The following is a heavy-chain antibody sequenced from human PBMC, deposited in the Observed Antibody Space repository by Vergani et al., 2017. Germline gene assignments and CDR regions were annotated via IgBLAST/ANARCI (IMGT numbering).Heavy chain of an antibody. V-gene: IGHV1-46*01. Sequence: QVQLVQSGAEVKKPGASVKVSCKASGYTFTSYYMHWVRQAPGQGLEWMGIINPSGGSTSYAQKFQGRVTMTRDTSTSTVYMELSSLRSEDTAVYYCARSSIAAPGGYYFDYWGQGTTVTVSS. D-gene: IGHD6-6*01. J-gene: IGHJ4*03. CDR2: INPSGGST. CDR1: GYTFTSYY. CDR3: ARSSIAAPGGYYFDY.